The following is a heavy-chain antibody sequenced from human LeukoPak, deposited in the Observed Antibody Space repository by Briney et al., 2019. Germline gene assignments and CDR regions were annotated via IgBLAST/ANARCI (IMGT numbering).Heavy chain of an antibody. CDR3: ARLRIGGKQWLDPGGGFDI. V-gene: IGHV4-39*02. CDR1: GGAISWSYYY. CDR2: IHYSGST. J-gene: IGHJ3*02. Sequence: SETLSLSCTVSGGAISWSYYYWGWIRQPPGNGLEWIGTIHYSGSTYYKSSLKSRVTISVDTSKNDFSLNLTSVTAADTALYYCARLRIGGKQWLDPGGGFDIWGQGTLVTVSS. D-gene: IGHD6-19*01.